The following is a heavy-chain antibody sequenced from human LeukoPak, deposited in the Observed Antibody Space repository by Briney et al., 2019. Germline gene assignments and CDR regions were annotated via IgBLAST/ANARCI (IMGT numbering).Heavy chain of an antibody. CDR1: GFTFSNYD. J-gene: IGHJ4*02. V-gene: IGHV3-33*01. Sequence: GGSLRLSCAASGFTFSNYDMHWVRQAPGKGLEWVAVIWFDGSNKFYADSVKGRFTISRDNSKNTLYLQMNGLRAEDTAVYYCASSAGALIDCWGQGTLVIVSS. CDR3: ASSAGALIDC. D-gene: IGHD3-10*01. CDR2: IWFDGSNK.